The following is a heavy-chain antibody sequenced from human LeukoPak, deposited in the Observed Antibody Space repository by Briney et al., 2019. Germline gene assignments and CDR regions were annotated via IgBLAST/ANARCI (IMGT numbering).Heavy chain of an antibody. J-gene: IGHJ4*02. D-gene: IGHD3-3*02. Sequence: SETLSLTCTVSGGSINNYYWNWMRQPPGKGLEWIGYIYYSGGTNYNPSLKSRLTISVDTSKNQFSLKLSSVTAADTAVYYCARGDRISPGADYFDYWGQGTLVTVSS. CDR2: IYYSGGT. V-gene: IGHV4-59*12. CDR3: ARGDRISPGADYFDY. CDR1: GGSINNYY.